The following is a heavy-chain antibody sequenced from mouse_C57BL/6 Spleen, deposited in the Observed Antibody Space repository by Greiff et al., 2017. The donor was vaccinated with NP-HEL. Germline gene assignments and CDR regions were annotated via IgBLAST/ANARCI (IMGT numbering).Heavy chain of an antibody. D-gene: IGHD4-1*01. Sequence: QVQLQQPGAELVMPGASVKLSCKASGYTFTSYWMHWVKQRPGQGLEWIGEIDPSASYTNYNQKFKGKSTLPVDKSSSTAYMQLSSLTSEDSAVYYCARWGLTGLFDYWGQGTTLTVSS. V-gene: IGHV1-69*01. CDR1: GYTFTSYW. J-gene: IGHJ2*01. CDR3: ARWGLTGLFDY. CDR2: IDPSASYT.